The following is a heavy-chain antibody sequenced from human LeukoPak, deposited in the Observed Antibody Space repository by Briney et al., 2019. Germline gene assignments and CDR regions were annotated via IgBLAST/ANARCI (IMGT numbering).Heavy chain of an antibody. CDR2: ISSSGST. D-gene: IGHD2-15*01. Sequence: SETLSLTCTVSGGSISNYYWSWIGQPAGKGLEWIGRISSSGSTNYNPSLKSRVTMSVDTSKNQFSLKLSSVTAADTAVYYCARDRSGGTYGMDVWGQGTTVTVSS. CDR1: GGSISNYY. J-gene: IGHJ6*02. CDR3: ARDRSGGTYGMDV. V-gene: IGHV4-4*07.